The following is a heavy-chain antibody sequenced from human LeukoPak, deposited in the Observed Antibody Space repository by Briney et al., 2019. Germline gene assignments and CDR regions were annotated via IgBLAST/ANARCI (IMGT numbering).Heavy chain of an antibody. J-gene: IGHJ6*03. D-gene: IGHD5-24*01. Sequence: SETLSLTCAVYGVSFSGYYWSWIRQPPGKGLEWIGEINHSGSTNYNPSLKSRVTISVDTSKNQFSLKLSSVTAADTAVYYCARVKRANYYYYMDVWGKGTTVTISS. CDR1: GVSFSGYY. V-gene: IGHV4-34*01. CDR2: INHSGST. CDR3: ARVKRANYYYYMDV.